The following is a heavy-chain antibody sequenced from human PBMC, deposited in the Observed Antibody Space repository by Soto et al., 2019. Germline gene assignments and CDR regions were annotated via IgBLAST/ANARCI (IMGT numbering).Heavy chain of an antibody. Sequence: GGSLRLSCAASGFTFSSYWMSWVRQAPGKGLEWVANIKQDGSEKYYVDSVKGRFAISRDNAKNSLYLQMNSLRAEDTAVYYCARDCYYYYDSSCVSDYWGQGTLVTVPS. CDR3: ARDCYYYYDSSCVSDY. J-gene: IGHJ4*02. D-gene: IGHD3-22*01. CDR2: IKQDGSEK. V-gene: IGHV3-7*01. CDR1: GFTFSSYW.